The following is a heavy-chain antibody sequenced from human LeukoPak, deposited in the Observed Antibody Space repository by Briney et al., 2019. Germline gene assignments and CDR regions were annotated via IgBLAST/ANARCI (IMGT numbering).Heavy chain of an antibody. Sequence: PGTSLRLSCAPSGFTFDNYAMHWVRPAPGKGLEWVALISNVGTNKYYADSVKGRFTMSRDNSKSTVYLQVNSLRAEDTAVYYCAVGLTIWGQGTMVTVSS. V-gene: IGHV3-30-3*01. D-gene: IGHD1-26*01. CDR1: GFTFDNYA. CDR3: AVGLTI. J-gene: IGHJ3*02. CDR2: ISNVGTNK.